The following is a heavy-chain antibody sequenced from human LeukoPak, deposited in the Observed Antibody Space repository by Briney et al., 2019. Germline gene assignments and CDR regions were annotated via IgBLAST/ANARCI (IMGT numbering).Heavy chain of an antibody. V-gene: IGHV3-7*02. CDR2: IKEDGSEK. D-gene: IGHD7-27*01. Sequence: GGSLRLSCAASGFTFSSYWMRWIRQAPGKGLEWVANIKEDGSEKHYVDSVKGRFTISRDNAKNSLFLQMNSLRAEDTALYYCAKHQPLWGYWGQGALVTVSS. CDR1: GFTFSSYW. J-gene: IGHJ4*02. CDR3: AKHQPLWGY.